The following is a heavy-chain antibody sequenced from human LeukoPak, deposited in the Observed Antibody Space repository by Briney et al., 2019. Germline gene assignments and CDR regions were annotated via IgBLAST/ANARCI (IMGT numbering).Heavy chain of an antibody. CDR1: GYTFTSYD. Sequence: ASVKVSCKASGYTFTSYDINWVRQAPGQGLEWMGWMNPNSGNTGYAQKFQGRVTTTRNTSISTAYMELSSLRSEDTAVYYCARVCRIAAAGTGDWFDPWGQGTLVTVSS. CDR3: ARVCRIAAAGTGDWFDP. D-gene: IGHD6-13*01. V-gene: IGHV1-8*03. CDR2: MNPNSGNT. J-gene: IGHJ5*02.